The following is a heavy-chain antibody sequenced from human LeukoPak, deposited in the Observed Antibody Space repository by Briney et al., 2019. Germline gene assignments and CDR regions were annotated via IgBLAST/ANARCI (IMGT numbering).Heavy chain of an antibody. CDR1: GFTFSSYA. J-gene: IGHJ6*02. D-gene: IGHD1-26*01. CDR2: ISSSGENT. V-gene: IGHV3-23*01. CDR3: AKHPSSGSYSTYYYYHGMDV. Sequence: GGSLRLSCAASGFTFSSYAMNWVRQAPGRGLEWVSTISSSGENTYYADSAKGRFTISRDNAKNTLFLQMNSLRAEGTAVYYCAKHPSSGSYSTYYYYHGMDVWGQGTTVTVSS.